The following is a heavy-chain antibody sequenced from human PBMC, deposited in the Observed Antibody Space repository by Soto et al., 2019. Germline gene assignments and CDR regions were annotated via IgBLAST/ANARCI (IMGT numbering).Heavy chain of an antibody. CDR3: ARVFSYDSSGSDY. Sequence: SETLSLTCAVYGGSFSGYYWSWIRQPPGKGLEWIGEINHSGSTNYNPSLKSRVTISVDTSKNQFSLRLSSVTAADTAVYYCARVFSYDSSGSDYWGQGTLVTVSS. CDR1: GGSFSGYY. V-gene: IGHV4-34*01. J-gene: IGHJ4*02. CDR2: INHSGST. D-gene: IGHD3-22*01.